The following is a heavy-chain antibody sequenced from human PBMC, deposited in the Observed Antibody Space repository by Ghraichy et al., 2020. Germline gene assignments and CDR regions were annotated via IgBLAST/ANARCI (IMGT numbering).Heavy chain of an antibody. CDR1: GLTFRTYG. J-gene: IGHJ4*02. Sequence: GGSLRLSCAVSGLTFRTYGMHWVRQAPGKGLEWVASISSDGSNEYYADSVKGRFTISRDNSKNTLYLQMNSLRAEDTAMYYCAKDLTWDYFFDYWGQGTLVTVSS. CDR2: ISSDGSNE. CDR3: AKDLTWDYFFDY. D-gene: IGHD1-26*01. V-gene: IGHV3-30*18.